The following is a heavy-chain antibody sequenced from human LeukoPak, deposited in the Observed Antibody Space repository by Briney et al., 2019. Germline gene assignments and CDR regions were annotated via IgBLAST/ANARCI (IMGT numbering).Heavy chain of an antibody. CDR1: GFTFSSYW. J-gene: IGHJ6*02. Sequence: GGSLRLSCAASGFTFSSYWMHWVRQAPGKGLVWVSRINSDGSSTSYADSVKGRFTISRDNDKNTLYLQMNSLRAEDTAVYYCARVGDSSGYYGYYYYYYGMDVWGQGTLVTVSS. V-gene: IGHV3-74*01. CDR2: INSDGSST. CDR3: ARVGDSSGYYGYYYYYYGMDV. D-gene: IGHD3-22*01.